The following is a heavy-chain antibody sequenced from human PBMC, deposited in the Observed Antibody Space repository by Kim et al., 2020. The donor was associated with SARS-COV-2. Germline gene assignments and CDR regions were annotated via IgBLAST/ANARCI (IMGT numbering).Heavy chain of an antibody. CDR2: ISWNSGSI. D-gene: IGHD1-1*01. V-gene: IGHV3-9*01. CDR3: AKFRNPREGLERRRLYAFDI. J-gene: IGHJ3*02. Sequence: GGSLRLSCAASGFTFGDYAMHWVRQAPGKGLEWVSGISWNSGSIGYADSVKGRFTISRDNAKNSLYLQMNSLRAEDTALYYCAKFRNPREGLERRRLYAFDIWGQGTMVTVSS. CDR1: GFTFGDYA.